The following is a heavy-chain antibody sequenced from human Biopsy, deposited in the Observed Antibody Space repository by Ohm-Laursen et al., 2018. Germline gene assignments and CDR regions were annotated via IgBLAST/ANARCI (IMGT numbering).Heavy chain of an antibody. CDR2: ISETSSHI. J-gene: IGHJ6*02. Sequence: SLRLSCSASGFSVSSYDMNWVRQAPGKRLEWISYISETSSHIYDADSVRGRFTVARDIAKNSLYLQLNSLRVEDTAVYYCARDSSRRAREGGMDVWGQGTTVTVSS. CDR3: ARDSSRRAREGGMDV. D-gene: IGHD6-6*01. CDR1: GFSVSSYD. V-gene: IGHV3-21*01.